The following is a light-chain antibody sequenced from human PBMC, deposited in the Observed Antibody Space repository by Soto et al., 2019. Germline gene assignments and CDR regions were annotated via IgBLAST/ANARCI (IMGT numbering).Light chain of an antibody. V-gene: IGKV3-15*01. CDR2: GAS. CDR1: QSVSSN. CDR3: QQYNIWPRA. J-gene: IGKJ1*01. Sequence: EIVMTQSPATLSVSPGERATLSCRASQSVSSNLAWYQQKPGQAPRVLIYGASTRATGIPARFSDSGSGTEFTLTISSLQSEDFAVYYCQQYNIWPRAFGQGTKVEVK.